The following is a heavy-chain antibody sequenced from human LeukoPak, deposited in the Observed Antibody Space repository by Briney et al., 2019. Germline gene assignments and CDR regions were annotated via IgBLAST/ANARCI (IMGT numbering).Heavy chain of an antibody. CDR3: ARATDQWAFDI. J-gene: IGHJ3*02. D-gene: IGHD4-11*01. CDR2: ISSSGSTI. Sequence: GGSLRLSCAASGFTFSSYEMNWVRQAPGKGLEWVSYISSSGSTIYYADSVKGRFTISRDNAKNSLYLQMNSLRAEDTAVYYCARATDQWAFDIWGQGTMVTVSS. V-gene: IGHV3-48*03. CDR1: GFTFSSYE.